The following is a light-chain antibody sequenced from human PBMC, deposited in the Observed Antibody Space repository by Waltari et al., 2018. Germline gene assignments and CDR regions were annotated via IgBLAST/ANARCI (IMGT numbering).Light chain of an antibody. Sequence: SYELTQPPSVSVSPGQTARISCSGNTLSXXXXYWYQQKPGQAPVLVMYKDSERPSGIPERFSGSSSGTTVTLTISGVQAXXEADYYCQSADTSETXFXGTGTKVTVL. CDR3: QSADTSETXF. CDR2: KDS. CDR1: TLSXXX. J-gene: IGLJ1*01. V-gene: IGLV3-25*03.